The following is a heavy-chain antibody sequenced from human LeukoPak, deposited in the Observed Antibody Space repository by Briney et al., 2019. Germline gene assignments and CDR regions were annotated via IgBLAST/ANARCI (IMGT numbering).Heavy chain of an antibody. J-gene: IGHJ6*02. CDR3: ARLGYCSGGTCSSGYFFGMYV. CDR2: NFVGDSDT. Sequence: GASLKISCKAAATTFTNSWIGWVRQMPGEGLEWMGINFVGDSDTTYSPSFQGQVTISADRSISTAYLQWNSLKASDTAMYFCARLGYCSGGTCSSGYFFGMYVWGQGTTVTVSS. D-gene: IGHD2-15*01. CDR1: ATTFTNSW. V-gene: IGHV5-51*01.